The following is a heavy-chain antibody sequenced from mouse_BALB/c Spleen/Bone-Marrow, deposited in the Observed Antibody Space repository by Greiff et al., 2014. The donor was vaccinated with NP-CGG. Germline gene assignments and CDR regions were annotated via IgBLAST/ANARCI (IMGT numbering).Heavy chain of an antibody. CDR1: GYTLTSYW. Sequence: ESGAELAKPGASVKMSCKASGYTLTSYWMHWVKQRPGQGLEWIGYINPSSGYIEYNQKFKDKATLTADRSSSTAYMQLSSLTSEDSAVYYCGRGSYVMDYWGQGTSVTVSS. J-gene: IGHJ4*01. CDR2: INPSSGYI. CDR3: GRGSYVMDY. V-gene: IGHV1-7*01.